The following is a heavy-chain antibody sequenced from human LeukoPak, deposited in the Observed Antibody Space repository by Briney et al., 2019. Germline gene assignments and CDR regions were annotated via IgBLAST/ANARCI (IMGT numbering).Heavy chain of an antibody. CDR2: ISASGDTT. CDR3: AKDLHSTSPGFFDD. Sequence: QPGGSLRLSCAASGFTVSSNYMNWVRQAPGKGLEWVSGISASGDTTYFADSVKGRFTISRDNSRNTLYVQMNSLTAEDTAVYYCAKDLHSTSPGFFDDWGQGTLVTVSS. D-gene: IGHD6-13*01. V-gene: IGHV3-23*01. CDR1: GFTVSSNY. J-gene: IGHJ4*02.